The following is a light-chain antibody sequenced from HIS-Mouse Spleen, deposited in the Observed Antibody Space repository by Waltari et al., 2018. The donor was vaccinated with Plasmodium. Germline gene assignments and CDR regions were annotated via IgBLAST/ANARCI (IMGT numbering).Light chain of an antibody. V-gene: IGLV3-25*03. Sequence: SYELTQPPSVSVSPVQTARITCSGDALPKQNAYWYQQKPGQAPVLVIYKDSERPSGIPERFSGSSSGTTVTLTISGVQAEDEADYYCQSADSSGTYVFGTGTKVTVL. CDR1: ALPKQN. CDR2: KDS. J-gene: IGLJ1*01. CDR3: QSADSSGTYV.